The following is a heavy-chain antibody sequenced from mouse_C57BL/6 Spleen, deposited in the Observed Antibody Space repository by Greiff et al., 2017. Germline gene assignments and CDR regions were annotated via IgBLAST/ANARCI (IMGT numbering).Heavy chain of an antibody. J-gene: IGHJ4*01. CDR3: ARGRFYYDYDEGYAMDY. D-gene: IGHD2-4*01. V-gene: IGHV1-59*01. CDR1: GYTFTSYW. CDR2: IDPSDSYT. Sequence: QVQLQQPGAELVRPGTSVKLSCKASGYTFTSYWMHWVKQRPGQGLEWIGVIDPSDSYTNYNQKFKGKATLTVDTSSSTAYMQLSSLTSEDSAVYYCARGRFYYDYDEGYAMDYWGQGTSVTVSS.